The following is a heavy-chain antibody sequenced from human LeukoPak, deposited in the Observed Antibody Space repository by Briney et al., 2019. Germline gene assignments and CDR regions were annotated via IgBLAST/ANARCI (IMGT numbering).Heavy chain of an antibody. CDR3: ARDFEAAGFDY. Sequence: GGSLRLSCAGSGFAFNIYGMHWIRQAPGKGLEWVSFITPDGASEYYTESVEGRFSISRDNAKNSLYLQMHSLRAEDTAVYYCARDFEAAGFDYWGQGTLVTVSS. J-gene: IGHJ4*02. CDR2: ITPDGASE. CDR1: GFAFNIYG. V-gene: IGHV3-30*12. D-gene: IGHD6-19*01.